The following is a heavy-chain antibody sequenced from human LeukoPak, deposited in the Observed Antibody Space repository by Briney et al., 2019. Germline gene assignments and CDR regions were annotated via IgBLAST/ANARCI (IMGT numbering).Heavy chain of an antibody. V-gene: IGHV1-2*02. J-gene: IGHJ5*02. CDR1: GYTFTGYY. D-gene: IGHD6-19*01. CDR3: ARTGDNIAVAAYWFDP. CDR2: INPNSGGT. Sequence: GASVKVSCKASGYTFTGYYMHWVRQAPGQGLEWMGWINPNSGGTNYAQKFQGRVTMTRDTSISTAYMELSRLRSDDTAVYYCARTGDNIAVAAYWFDPWGQGTLVTVSS.